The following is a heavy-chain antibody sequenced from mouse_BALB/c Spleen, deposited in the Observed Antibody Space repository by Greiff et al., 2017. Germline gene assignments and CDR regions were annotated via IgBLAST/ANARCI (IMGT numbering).Heavy chain of an antibody. CDR3: AHLQGFAY. J-gene: IGHJ3*01. CDR1: GYTFSSYW. Sequence: QVQLKQSGAELMKPGASVKISCKATGYTFSSYWIEWVKQRPGHGLEWIGEILPGSGSTNYNEKFKGKATFTADTSSNTAYMQLSSLTSEDSAVYYCAHLQGFAYWGQGTLVTVSA. CDR2: ILPGSGST. V-gene: IGHV1-9*01. D-gene: IGHD6-1*01.